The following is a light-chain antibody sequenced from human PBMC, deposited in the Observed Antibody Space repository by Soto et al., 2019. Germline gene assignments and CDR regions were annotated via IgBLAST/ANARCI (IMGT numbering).Light chain of an antibody. CDR2: GAS. V-gene: IGKV3-11*01. CDR1: QSVSSD. CDR3: QQRDNWPRT. Sequence: EIVLTQSPATLSVSPGERATLSCRASQSVSSDLAWYQHKPGQAPRLLIYGASTRATGIPDRFSGSGSGTDFILTISRLEPEDFAVYYCQQRDNWPRTFGQGTKVDVK. J-gene: IGKJ1*01.